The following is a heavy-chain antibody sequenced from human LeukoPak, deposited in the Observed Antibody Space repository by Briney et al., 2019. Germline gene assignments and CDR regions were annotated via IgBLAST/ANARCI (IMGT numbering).Heavy chain of an antibody. CDR3: ATVVNVQEWLLDDAFDI. CDR2: FDPEDGET. D-gene: IGHD3-3*01. J-gene: IGHJ3*02. Sequence: ASVKVSCKVSGYTLAELSMHWVRQAPGKGLEWMGGFDPEDGETIYAQKFQGRVTMTEDTSTDTAYMELSSLRSEDTAVYYCATVVNVQEWLLDDAFDIWGQGTMVTVSS. CDR1: GYTLAELS. V-gene: IGHV1-24*01.